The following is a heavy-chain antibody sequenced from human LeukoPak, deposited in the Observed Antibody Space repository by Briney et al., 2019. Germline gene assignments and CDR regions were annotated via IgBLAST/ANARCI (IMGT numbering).Heavy chain of an antibody. D-gene: IGHD1-26*01. CDR3: TRGSLSGSSRDY. J-gene: IGHJ4*02. CDR1: GYTFTGYD. Sequence: ASVKVSCKASGYTFTGYDINWVRQATGQGLEWMGWMNPNTGDTGYAQKFQGRVTMTRNSSIDTAYMELSGLRSEDTAVYYCTRGSLSGSSRDYWGEGTLLTVSS. CDR2: MNPNTGDT. V-gene: IGHV1-8*01.